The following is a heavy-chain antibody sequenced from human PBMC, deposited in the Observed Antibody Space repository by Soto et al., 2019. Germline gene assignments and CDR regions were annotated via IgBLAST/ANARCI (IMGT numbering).Heavy chain of an antibody. CDR2: ISAYNGNT. J-gene: IGHJ5*02. V-gene: IGHV1-18*01. CDR1: GYTFTSYG. CDR3: ARESAVAALDP. Sequence: KXSCKASGYTFTSYGISWVRQAPGQGLEWMGXISAYNGNTXXAQKLQGRVTMTTDTSTSTAYMELRSLRSDDTAVYYCARESAVAALDPWGQGTLVTVSS. D-gene: IGHD6-19*01.